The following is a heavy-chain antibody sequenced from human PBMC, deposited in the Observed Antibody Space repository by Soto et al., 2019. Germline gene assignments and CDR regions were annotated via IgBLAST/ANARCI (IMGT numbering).Heavy chain of an antibody. CDR1: GFTFSSYA. V-gene: IGHV3-23*01. Sequence: GGSLRLSCAASGFTFSSYAMSWVRQAPGKGLEWVSAISGSGGSTYYADSVKGRFTISRDNSKNTLYLQMNSLRAEDTAVYYCAKDERFLEWTPPHMDVWGKGTTVTVYS. D-gene: IGHD3-3*01. J-gene: IGHJ6*03. CDR2: ISGSGGST. CDR3: AKDERFLEWTPPHMDV.